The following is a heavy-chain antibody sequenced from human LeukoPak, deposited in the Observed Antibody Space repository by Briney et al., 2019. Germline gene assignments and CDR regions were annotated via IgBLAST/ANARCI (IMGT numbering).Heavy chain of an antibody. V-gene: IGHV1-24*01. Sequence: ASVKVSCKVSGYTLTELSMHWVRQAPGKGLEWMGGFDPEDGETIYAQKFQGRVTMTEDTSTDTAYMELRSLRSEDTAVYYCATAHPTIQLWPNFVYWGQGTLVTVSS. D-gene: IGHD5-18*01. CDR1: GYTLTELS. CDR2: FDPEDGET. CDR3: ATAHPTIQLWPNFVY. J-gene: IGHJ4*02.